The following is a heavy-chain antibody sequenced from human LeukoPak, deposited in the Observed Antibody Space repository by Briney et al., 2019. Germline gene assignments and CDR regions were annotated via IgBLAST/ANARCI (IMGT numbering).Heavy chain of an antibody. CDR1: GGSISSYY. CDR2: IYYSGST. Sequence: PSETLSLTCTVSGGSISSYYWSWIRQPPGKGLEWIGYIYYSGSTNYNPSLKSRVTISVDTSKNQFSLKLSSVTAADTAVYYCARGAWLFNPEYYYHMDVWGKGTTVTVSS. J-gene: IGHJ6*03. D-gene: IGHD5-12*01. V-gene: IGHV4-59*08. CDR3: ARGAWLFNPEYYYHMDV.